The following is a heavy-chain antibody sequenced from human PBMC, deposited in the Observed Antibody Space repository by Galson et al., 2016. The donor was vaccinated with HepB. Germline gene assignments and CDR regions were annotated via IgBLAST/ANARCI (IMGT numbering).Heavy chain of an antibody. CDR1: GDSVSSNSAA. D-gene: IGHD3-10*01. CDR2: TYYRSKWYN. V-gene: IGHV6-1*01. Sequence: CAISGDSVSSNSAAWNWIRQSPTRGLVWLGGTYYRSKWYNDYAASVKSRITINPDTSKNQFSLQLNSVPPEDTAVYYCSYGFDIWGQGTMDTVSS. CDR3: SYGFDI. J-gene: IGHJ3*02.